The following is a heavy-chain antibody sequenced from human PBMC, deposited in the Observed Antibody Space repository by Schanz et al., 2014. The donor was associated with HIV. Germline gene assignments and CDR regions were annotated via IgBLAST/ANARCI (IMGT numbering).Heavy chain of an antibody. D-gene: IGHD1-26*01. V-gene: IGHV1-8*01. CDR1: GYTFINYD. J-gene: IGHJ6*02. CDR2: MNPSTGNS. CDR3: ARGPKWEGRMDV. Sequence: QVQLVQSGAEVKKPGASVKVSCKASGYTFINYDIHWVRQASGLGLEWMGWMNPSTGNSGYAQMFQVRGTMTRDTCISTAYLEVDSLKSEDTAVYYCARGPKWEGRMDVWGQGTTVIVSS.